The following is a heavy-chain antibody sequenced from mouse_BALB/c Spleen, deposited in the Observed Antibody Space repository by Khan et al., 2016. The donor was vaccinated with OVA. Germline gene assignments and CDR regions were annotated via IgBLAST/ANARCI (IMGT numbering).Heavy chain of an antibody. J-gene: IGHJ4*01. CDR3: VRDGNDMDY. D-gene: IGHD2-1*01. CDR2: IYPSGSI. V-gene: IGHV3-1*02. Sequence: VQLKESGPDLVKPSQSLSLTCTVTGYSITSGYSWHWIRQFPGNKLEWMGYIYPSGSIKYNPSLKSRFSITRDTSKNLFFLQLNSVTTEDTATYYCVRDGNDMDYWGQGTSVTVAS. CDR1: GYSITSGYS.